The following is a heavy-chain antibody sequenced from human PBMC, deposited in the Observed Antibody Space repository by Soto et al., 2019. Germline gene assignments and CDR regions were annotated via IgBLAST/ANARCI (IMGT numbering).Heavy chain of an antibody. D-gene: IGHD3-22*01. CDR3: ARDKALHVHHDTPRGMDG. J-gene: IGHJ6*02. Sequence: QVQLVQSGAEVKKPGASVKVSCKASGYTFTSYYMHWVRQAPGPGLEWMGIINPSGGSTSYAQKFQGRLTMTRDTATSTVYMELSSLKSEDTAVYYCARDKALHVHHDTPRGMDGWGQGTTVTVSS. CDR1: GYTFTSYY. CDR2: INPSGGST. V-gene: IGHV1-46*01.